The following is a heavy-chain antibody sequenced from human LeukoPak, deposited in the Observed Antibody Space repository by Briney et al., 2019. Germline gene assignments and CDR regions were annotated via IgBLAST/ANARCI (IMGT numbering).Heavy chain of an antibody. CDR1: GYTFTSYG. V-gene: IGHV1-18*01. CDR3: ARWRNPVRGYYYYYMDV. D-gene: IGHD1-14*01. J-gene: IGHJ6*03. Sequence: PRASVKVSCKASGYTFTSYGISWVRQAPGQGLEWMGWISAYNGNTNYAQKLQGRVTMTTDTSTSTAYMELRSLRSDDTAVYYCARWRNPVRGYYYYYMDVWGKGTTVTVSS. CDR2: ISAYNGNT.